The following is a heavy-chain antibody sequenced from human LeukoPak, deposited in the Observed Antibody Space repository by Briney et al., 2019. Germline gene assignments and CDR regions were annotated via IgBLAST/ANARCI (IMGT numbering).Heavy chain of an antibody. Sequence: GASVKVSCKASGYTFTDFFVHWLREAPGQGLEWMGWMNPRTGDTRYGQGFKGRVTMTRATSISTAYMELTSLRSDDTAVYYCANRPYDILTGPIRNWGQGTLVTVSS. D-gene: IGHD3-9*01. J-gene: IGHJ4*02. V-gene: IGHV1-2*02. CDR3: ANRPYDILTGPIRN. CDR2: MNPRTGDT. CDR1: GYTFTDFF.